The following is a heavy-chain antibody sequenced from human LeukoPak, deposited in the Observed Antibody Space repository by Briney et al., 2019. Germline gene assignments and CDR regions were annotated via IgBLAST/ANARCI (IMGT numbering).Heavy chain of an antibody. CDR1: GGTFSNYA. D-gene: IGHD3-22*01. J-gene: IGHJ5*02. V-gene: IGHV1-69*06. CDR2: IIPIFGTA. Sequence: SVKVSCKASGGTFSNYAISWVRQAPGQGLEWMGGIIPIFGTANYAQKFRGRVTITADKSTSTAYMELSSLRSEDTAVYYCAITPPYYDSSGYYDYWFDPWGQGTLVTVSS. CDR3: AITPPYYDSSGYYDYWFDP.